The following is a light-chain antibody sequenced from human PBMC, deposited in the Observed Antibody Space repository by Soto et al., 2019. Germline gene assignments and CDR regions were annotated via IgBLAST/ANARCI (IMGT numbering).Light chain of an antibody. CDR3: QQSYNLPRT. V-gene: IGKV1-39*01. CDR2: GAS. Sequence: DIQMTQSPSSLSASVGERVTINCRASQTISTYLNWYQQKPGKAPKLLIYGASALQSGVPSRFSGSGSGTDFTLTIRSLQPDDFATYYCQQSYNLPRTFGPGTKVDIK. J-gene: IGKJ3*01. CDR1: QTISTY.